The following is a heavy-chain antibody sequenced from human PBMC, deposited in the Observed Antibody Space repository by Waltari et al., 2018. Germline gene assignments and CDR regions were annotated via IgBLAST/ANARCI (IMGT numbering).Heavy chain of an antibody. CDR3: ARGMIFYGGNSDGLDY. J-gene: IGHJ4*02. CDR2: ISYSGTT. Sequence: QVQLQESGPGLVKPSETLSLTCSVTGVSLSPDYWSLIRQPPKRGLEWIGYISYSGTTNYNPSLKSRVTISVDTSKNQFSLKLTSVTAANTAMYYCARGMIFYGGNSDGLDYWGQGALVAVSS. D-gene: IGHD4-17*01. CDR1: GVSLSPDY. V-gene: IGHV4-59*01.